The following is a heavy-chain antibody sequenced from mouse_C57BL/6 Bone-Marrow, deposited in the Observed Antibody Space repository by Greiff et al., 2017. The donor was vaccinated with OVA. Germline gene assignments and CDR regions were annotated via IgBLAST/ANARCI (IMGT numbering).Heavy chain of an antibody. D-gene: IGHD2-3*01. Sequence: VQLQQSGAELVKPGASVKGAGAASGFNIKDYYMHWVKQRTEQGLEWIGRIDPEDGETKYAPKFQGKATITADTSSNTAYLQLSSLTSEDTAVYYCARPRYDGYLYYFDYWGQGTTLTVSS. CDR3: ARPRYDGYLYYFDY. CDR1: GFNIKDYY. CDR2: IDPEDGET. J-gene: IGHJ2*01. V-gene: IGHV14-2*01.